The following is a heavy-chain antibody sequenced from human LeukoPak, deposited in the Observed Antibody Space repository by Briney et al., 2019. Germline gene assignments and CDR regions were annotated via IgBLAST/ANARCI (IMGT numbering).Heavy chain of an antibody. V-gene: IGHV4-34*01. J-gene: IGHJ4*02. Sequence: SETLSLTCAVYGGSFSGYYWSWIRQPPGKGLEWIGEINHSGSTNYNPSLKSRVTISVDTSKNQFSLKLSPVTAADTAVYYCARTGIAVLFDYWGQGTLVTVSS. D-gene: IGHD6-19*01. CDR3: ARTGIAVLFDY. CDR1: GGSFSGYY. CDR2: INHSGST.